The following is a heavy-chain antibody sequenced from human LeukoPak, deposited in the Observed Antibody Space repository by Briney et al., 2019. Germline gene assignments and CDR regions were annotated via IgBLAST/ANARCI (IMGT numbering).Heavy chain of an antibody. J-gene: IGHJ4*02. CDR1: GFTFSSYA. D-gene: IGHD6-13*01. CDR2: ISYDGSNK. Sequence: GRSLRLSCAASGFTFSSYAMHWVRQAPGKGLEWVAVISYDGSNKYYADSVKGRFTISRDNSKNTLYLQMNSLRAEDTAVYYCARDRLQQLGPFDYRGQGTLVTVSS. CDR3: ARDRLQQLGPFDY. V-gene: IGHV3-30-3*01.